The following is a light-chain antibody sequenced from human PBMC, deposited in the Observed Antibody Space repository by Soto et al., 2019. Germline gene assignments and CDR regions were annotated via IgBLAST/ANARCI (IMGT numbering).Light chain of an antibody. CDR1: QSVDNY. V-gene: IGKV3-11*01. CDR3: QQRSKWPPYT. J-gene: IGKJ2*01. CDR2: EAS. Sequence: EIVLTQSPATLSLSPGERATLSCRARQSVDNYLAWYQQKPGQTPRLLIYEASIRATGIPVRFSGSGSGTDFTLTISSLEPEDFAVYYCQQRSKWPPYTFGQGTKVEIK.